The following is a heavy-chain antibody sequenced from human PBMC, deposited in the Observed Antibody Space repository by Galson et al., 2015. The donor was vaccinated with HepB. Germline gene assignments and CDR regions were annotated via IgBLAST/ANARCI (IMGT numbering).Heavy chain of an antibody. J-gene: IGHJ4*02. CDR2: TIPILGIA. CDR1: GGTFSSYA. CDR3: ARSPYYGSGSYYPPFDY. V-gene: IGHV1-69*04. D-gene: IGHD3-10*01. Sequence: SVKVSCKASGGTFSSYAISWVRQAPGQGLEWMGRTIPILGIANYAQKFQGRVTITADKSTSTAYMELSSLRSEDTAVYYCARSPYYGSGSYYPPFDYWGQGTLVTVSS.